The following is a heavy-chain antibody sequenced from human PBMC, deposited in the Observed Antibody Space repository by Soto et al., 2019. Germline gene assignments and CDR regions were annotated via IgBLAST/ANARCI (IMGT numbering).Heavy chain of an antibody. J-gene: IGHJ4*02. V-gene: IGHV3-21*01. D-gene: IGHD6-19*01. CDR3: ARDSPSPIAVAGTFDY. CDR1: GFTFSSYS. CDR2: ISSSSSYI. Sequence: WGSLRLSCSASGFTFSSYSMNWFRQAPGKGLEWVSSISSSSSYIYYADSVKGRFTISRDNAKNSLYLQMNSLRAEDTAVYYCARDSPSPIAVAGTFDYWGQGTLVTVSS.